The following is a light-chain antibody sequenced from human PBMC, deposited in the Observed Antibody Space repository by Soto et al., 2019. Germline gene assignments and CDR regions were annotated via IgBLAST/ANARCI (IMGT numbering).Light chain of an antibody. CDR2: GAS. J-gene: IGKJ1*01. V-gene: IGKV3-20*01. CDR3: QQNGSSPWT. CDR1: QSVSSSY. Sequence: EIVLTQSPGTLSLSPGERATLSCRASQSVSSSYLAWYQQKPGQAPRLLIYGASSRATGIPDRFSGSGSGTDFTLTISRLEPEDFAVYYCQQNGSSPWTFGQGTKV.